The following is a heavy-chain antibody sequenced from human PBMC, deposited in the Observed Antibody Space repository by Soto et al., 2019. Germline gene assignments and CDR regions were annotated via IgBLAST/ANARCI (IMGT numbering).Heavy chain of an antibody. CDR3: AKQRGYSSGWYGAFDI. CDR1: GFTFTSYA. Sequence: EVQLLESGGGLVPPGGSLRLSCAASGFTFTSYAMSWVSQAPGKGREWVSLISGSGGSTYYADSVKGRFTISRDDSKNAVYLQMDSLRAEDTAVYYCAKQRGYSSGWYGAFDIWGQVTMVTVSS. CDR2: ISGSGGST. D-gene: IGHD6-19*01. V-gene: IGHV3-23*01. J-gene: IGHJ3*02.